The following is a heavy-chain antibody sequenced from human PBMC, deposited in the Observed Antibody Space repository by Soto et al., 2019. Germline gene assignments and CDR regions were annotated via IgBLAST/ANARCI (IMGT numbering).Heavy chain of an antibody. CDR3: ARDYRSGYDN. CDR1: GGSVSSGDYY. J-gene: IGHJ4*02. CDR2: VYYTGGS. Sequence: PSQTLSLTYTVSGGSVSSGDYYWSWIRQPPGKGLEWIAYVYYTGGSYYNPSLKSRATISIDTSKNQFSLKMNSVTAADTAVYYCARDYRSGYDNWGQGVLVTVSS. D-gene: IGHD6-19*01. V-gene: IGHV4-30-4*01.